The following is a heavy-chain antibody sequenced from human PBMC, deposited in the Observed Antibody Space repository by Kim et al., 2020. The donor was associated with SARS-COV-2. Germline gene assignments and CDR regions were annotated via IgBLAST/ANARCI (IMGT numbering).Heavy chain of an antibody. CDR2: IYSGGST. CDR3: ARGNGDATS. Sequence: GGSLRLSCAASGFTVSSYYMSWVRQAPGKGLEWVAVIYSGGSTYYAAYVKGRFTISRDNSKKTLYLLMNNLRAADTAVDYCARGNGDATSGGQGTLVTVS. J-gene: IGHJ4*02. CDR1: GFTVSSYY. D-gene: IGHD4-17*01. V-gene: IGHV3-53*01.